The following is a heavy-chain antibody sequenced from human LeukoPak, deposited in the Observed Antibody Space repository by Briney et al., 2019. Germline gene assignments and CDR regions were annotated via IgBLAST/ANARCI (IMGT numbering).Heavy chain of an antibody. V-gene: IGHV3-23*01. CDR3: AKDPIYYVSGRFDI. D-gene: IGHD3-10*01. J-gene: IGHJ3*02. CDR2: ISGNGDST. Sequence: PGRSLRLSCAASGFTFSSYAMSWVRQAPGKGLEWVSTISGNGDSTYYGDSVKGRFTISRDKSKNTLYLQMNSLRAEDTAVYYCAKDPIYYVSGRFDIWGQGTMVTVSS. CDR1: GFTFSSYA.